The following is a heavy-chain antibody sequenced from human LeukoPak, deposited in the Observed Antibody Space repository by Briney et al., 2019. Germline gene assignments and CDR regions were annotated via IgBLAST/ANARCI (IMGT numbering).Heavy chain of an antibody. CDR3: TGSSSWYLRFDP. CDR2: IRSKAYGGTT. Sequence: GGSLRLSCAASGFTLTNYAMHWVRQAPGKGLEWVGFIRSKAYGGTTEYAASVKGRFTISRDDSKSIAYPQMNSLKTEDTAVYYCTGSSSWYLRFDPWGQGTLVTVSS. V-gene: IGHV3-49*04. CDR1: GFTLTNYA. D-gene: IGHD6-13*01. J-gene: IGHJ5*02.